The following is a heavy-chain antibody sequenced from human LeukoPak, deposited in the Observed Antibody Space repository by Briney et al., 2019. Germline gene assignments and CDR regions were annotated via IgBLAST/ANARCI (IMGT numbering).Heavy chain of an antibody. D-gene: IGHD2/OR15-2a*01. Sequence: GGSLGLSCAASGFNFNDYAMHWVRQAPGKGLEWVSVVSSNSGTIDYVDSVKGRFTISRDNAKNSLYLQMNSLRVEDTALYYCARIGHGLDVWGQGTMVTVSS. CDR3: ARIGHGLDV. CDR2: VSSNSGTI. CDR1: GFNFNDYA. V-gene: IGHV3-9*01. J-gene: IGHJ3*01.